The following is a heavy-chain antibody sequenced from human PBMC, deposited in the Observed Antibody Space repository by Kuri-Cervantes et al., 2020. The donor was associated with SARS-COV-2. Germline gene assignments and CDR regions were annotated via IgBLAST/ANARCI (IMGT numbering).Heavy chain of an antibody. J-gene: IGHJ4*02. Sequence: GGSLRLSCAASGFTFSSYAMHWVRQAPGKGLEWVAVISYDGSNKYYADSVKGRFTISRDNSKNTLYLQMNSLRAEDTAVYYCARSYYDYIWGSYRPEALDYWGQGTQVTVSS. CDR3: ARSYYDYIWGSYRPEALDY. CDR2: ISYDGSNK. V-gene: IGHV3-30-3*01. CDR1: GFTFSSYA. D-gene: IGHD3-16*02.